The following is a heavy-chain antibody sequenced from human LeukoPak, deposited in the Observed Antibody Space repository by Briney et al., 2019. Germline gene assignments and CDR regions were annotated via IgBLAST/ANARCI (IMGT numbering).Heavy chain of an antibody. CDR3: ARASSYSVEYFQH. D-gene: IGHD1-26*01. CDR1: GGSISSSSYY. J-gene: IGHJ1*01. V-gene: IGHV4-39*01. Sequence: SETLSLTCTVSGGSISSSSYYRGWIRQPPGKGLEWIGSIYYSGSTYYNPSLKSRVTISVDTSKNQFSLKLSSVTAADTAVYYCARASSYSVEYFQHWGQGTLVTVSS. CDR2: IYYSGST.